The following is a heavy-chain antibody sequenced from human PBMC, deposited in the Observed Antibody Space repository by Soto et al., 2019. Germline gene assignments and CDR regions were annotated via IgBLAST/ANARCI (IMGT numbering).Heavy chain of an antibody. CDR3: AKDVSASGSFFDY. D-gene: IGHD3-10*01. J-gene: IGHJ4*02. Sequence: EVQLVESGGGLVQPGRSRRLSCAASGFTFDDYAMQWVRQAPGKSLEWVSGIRWNRCGVGYADSVKGRFTISRDNAKNSLYLQMNGLRPQDTALYYCAKDVSASGSFFDYWGQGTLVTVSS. CDR1: GFTFDDYA. V-gene: IGHV3-9*01. CDR2: IRWNRCGV.